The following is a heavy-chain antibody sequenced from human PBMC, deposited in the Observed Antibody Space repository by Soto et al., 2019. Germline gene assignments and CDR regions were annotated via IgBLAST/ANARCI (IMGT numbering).Heavy chain of an antibody. CDR1: GFTFSSYW. D-gene: IGHD2-15*01. J-gene: IGHJ3*02. CDR2: IKQDGSEK. CDR3: ARSYSPGYCSGGSCPTSDAFDI. Sequence: GGSLRLSCAASGFTFSSYWMSWVRQAPGKGLEWVANIKQDGSEKYYVDSVKGRFTISRDNAKNSLYLQMNSLRAEDTAVYYCARSYSPGYCSGGSCPTSDAFDIWGQGTMVTVSS. V-gene: IGHV3-7*01.